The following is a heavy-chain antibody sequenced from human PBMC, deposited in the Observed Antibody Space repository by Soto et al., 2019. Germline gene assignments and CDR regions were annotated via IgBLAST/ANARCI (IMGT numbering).Heavy chain of an antibody. V-gene: IGHV3-30-3*01. CDR3: ARALLGNGTPHY. J-gene: IGHJ4*02. CDR1: GFTFSSYA. CDR2: ISYDGSNK. D-gene: IGHD3-10*01. Sequence: QVQLVESGGGVVQPGRSLRLSCAASGFTFSSYAMHWVRQAPGKGLEWVAVISYDGSNKYYADSVKGRFTISRDNSKNTLYLQMTSLRAEDTAVYYCARALLGNGTPHYWGQGTLVTVSS.